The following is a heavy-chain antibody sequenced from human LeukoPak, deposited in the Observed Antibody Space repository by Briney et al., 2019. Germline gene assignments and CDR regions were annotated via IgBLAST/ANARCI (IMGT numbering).Heavy chain of an antibody. Sequence: PGGSLRLSCAASGFTFNRRGMHWVRQAPGKGLEWVAFIRYDGSEKYYADSVKGRITISRDNSKNTLYVQMNSLRAEDTAVYYCAKGKDYYLDYWGQGTLVTVSS. CDR2: IRYDGSEK. D-gene: IGHD3-10*01. V-gene: IGHV3-30*02. CDR1: GFTFNRRG. J-gene: IGHJ4*02. CDR3: AKGKDYYLDY.